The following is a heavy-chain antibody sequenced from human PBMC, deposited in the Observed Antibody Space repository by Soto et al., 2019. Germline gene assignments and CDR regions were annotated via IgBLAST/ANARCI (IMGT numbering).Heavy chain of an antibody. D-gene: IGHD2-2*01. CDR3: AKDRGTVPAHAFDI. CDR1: GFTFSTYA. CDR2: ISDNAGST. Sequence: GGSLRLSCAASGFTFSTYAMNWVRQAPGKGLEWVSSISDNAGSTSYADSVEGRFTISRDNSKNTVYLQMNSLRAEDTAIYYCAKDRGTVPAHAFDIWGQGTMVTVSS. J-gene: IGHJ3*02. V-gene: IGHV3-23*01.